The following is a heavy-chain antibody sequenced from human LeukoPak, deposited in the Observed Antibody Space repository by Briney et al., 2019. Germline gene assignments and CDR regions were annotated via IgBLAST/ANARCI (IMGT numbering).Heavy chain of an antibody. V-gene: IGHV1-8*03. D-gene: IGHD2-15*01. J-gene: IGHJ4*02. CDR1: GYSFTRYD. CDR2: VNTKSGNT. CDR3: ARVDGSPDY. Sequence: RGASVKVSCKASGYSFTRYDINWVRQATGQGLEWLGWVNTKSGNTGSAQNFQGRVTITRDTSISTAYMELSSLRFEDTAVYCCARVDGSPDYWGQGTLVTVSS.